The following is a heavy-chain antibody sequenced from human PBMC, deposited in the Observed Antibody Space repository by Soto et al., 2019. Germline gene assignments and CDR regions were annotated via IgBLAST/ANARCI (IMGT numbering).Heavy chain of an antibody. D-gene: IGHD3-3*01. CDR1: GGTLSGYY. J-gene: IGHJ5*02. Sequence: SETLSLTCTVTGGTLSGYYWTWIRQSAGGGLEWIGRIYSSGSTNYNPSLKSRVTISLDTSMSHFSLRLRSVSAADTAVYYCARGQRFSDWFDPWGQGTLVTVS. V-gene: IGHV4-4*07. CDR3: ARGQRFSDWFDP. CDR2: IYSSGST.